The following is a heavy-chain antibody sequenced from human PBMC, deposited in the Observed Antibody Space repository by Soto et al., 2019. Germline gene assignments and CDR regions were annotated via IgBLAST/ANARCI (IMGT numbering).Heavy chain of an antibody. CDR3: ARNKDDYGDYFGPRYYFDY. CDR1: GGSISSGDYY. D-gene: IGHD4-17*01. Sequence: QVQLQESGPGLVKPSQTLSLTCTVSGGSISSGDYYWSWIRQPPGKGLEWIGYIYYSGSTYYNPSLKSRVTISVDTSKNQFSLKLSSVTAADTAVYYCARNKDDYGDYFGPRYYFDYWGQGTLVTVSS. CDR2: IYYSGST. V-gene: IGHV4-30-4*01. J-gene: IGHJ4*02.